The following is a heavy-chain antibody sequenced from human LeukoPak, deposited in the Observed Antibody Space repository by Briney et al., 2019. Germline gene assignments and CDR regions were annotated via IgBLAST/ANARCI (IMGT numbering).Heavy chain of an antibody. CDR1: GYTFTSYG. V-gene: IGHV1-18*01. CDR2: ISAYNGNT. D-gene: IGHD4-17*01. CDR3: AREALSYGDYVFDY. Sequence: ASVKVSCKASGYTFTSYGISWVRQAPGQGLEWMGWISAYNGNTNYAQKLQGRVTMTTDTSTSTAYMELRSLRFDDTAVYYCAREALSYGDYVFDYWGQGTLVTVSS. J-gene: IGHJ4*02.